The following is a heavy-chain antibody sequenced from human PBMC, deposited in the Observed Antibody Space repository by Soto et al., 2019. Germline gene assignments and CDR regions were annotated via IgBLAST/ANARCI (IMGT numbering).Heavy chain of an antibody. D-gene: IGHD6-13*01. Sequence: QITLKESGPPLVKPTQTLTLTCTFSGFSLSTSGVGVGWIRQPPGKALEWLALIYWDDDKRYSPSLKSRLTITNDTSKSQVVLTMTNMDPVDTATYYGAHSQQQLVRELSWFDPWGQGTLVTVSS. CDR3: AHSQQQLVRELSWFDP. J-gene: IGHJ5*02. CDR1: GFSLSTSGVG. CDR2: IYWDDDK. V-gene: IGHV2-5*02.